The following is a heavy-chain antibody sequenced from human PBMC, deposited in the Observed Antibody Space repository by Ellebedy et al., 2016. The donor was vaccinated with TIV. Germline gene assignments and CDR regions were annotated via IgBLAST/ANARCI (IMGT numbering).Heavy chain of an antibody. D-gene: IGHD3-10*01. Sequence: ASVKVSCKASGYTFTGYYMHWVRQAPGQGLEWMGGIIPIFGTANYAQKFQGRVTITADESTSTAYMELSSLRSEDTAVYYCASEYGSGSIGDYWGQGTLVTVSS. V-gene: IGHV1-69*13. CDR1: GYTFTGYY. J-gene: IGHJ4*02. CDR3: ASEYGSGSIGDY. CDR2: IIPIFGTA.